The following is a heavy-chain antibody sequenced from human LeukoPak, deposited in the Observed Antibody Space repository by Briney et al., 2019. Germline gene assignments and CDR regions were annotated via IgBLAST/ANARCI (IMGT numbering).Heavy chain of an antibody. V-gene: IGHV4-38-2*02. D-gene: IGHD3-10*01. Sequence: PSETLSLTCIVSGYSISSGCCWGWIRQPPGKGLEWIGSIYHSGTTYYNPSLNRRVTISVDTSKNEFSLKLNSVTAADTAVYYCARILYYYGSSPYYMDVWGKGTTVTVSS. J-gene: IGHJ6*03. CDR3: ARILYYYGSSPYYMDV. CDR1: GYSISSGCC. CDR2: IYHSGTT.